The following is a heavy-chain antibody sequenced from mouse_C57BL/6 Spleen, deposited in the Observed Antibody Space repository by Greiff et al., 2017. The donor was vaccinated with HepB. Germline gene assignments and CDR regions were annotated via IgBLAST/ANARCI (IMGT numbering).Heavy chain of an antibody. CDR1: GYSITSGYY. CDR3: ASMRDYDYDWFAY. V-gene: IGHV3-6*01. D-gene: IGHD2-4*01. Sequence: EVQLQQSGPGLVKPSQSLSLTCSVTGYSITSGYYWNWIRQFPGNKLEWMGYISYDGSNNYNPSLKNRISITRDTSKNQFFLKLNSVTTEDTATYYCASMRDYDYDWFAYWGQGTLVTVSA. CDR2: ISYDGSN. J-gene: IGHJ3*01.